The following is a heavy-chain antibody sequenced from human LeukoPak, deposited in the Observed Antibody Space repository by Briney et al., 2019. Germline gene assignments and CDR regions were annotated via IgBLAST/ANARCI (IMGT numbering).Heavy chain of an antibody. D-gene: IGHD3-3*01. J-gene: IGHJ6*03. CDR3: ATGEYDFWSGYQQYYYYYMDV. V-gene: IGHV4-31*03. CDR2: IYYSGST. CDR1: DGSISSGGYY. Sequence: SETLSLTCTVSDGSISSGGYYWSWIRQHPGKGLEWIGYIYYSGSTYYNPSLKSRVTISVDTSKDQFSLKLSSVTAADTAVYYCATGEYDFWSGYQQYYYYYMDVWGKGTTVTVSS.